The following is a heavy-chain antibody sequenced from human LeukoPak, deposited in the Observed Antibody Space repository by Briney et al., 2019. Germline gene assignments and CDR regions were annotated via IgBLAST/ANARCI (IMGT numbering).Heavy chain of an antibody. CDR2: INSDGSSR. D-gene: IGHD2-15*01. CDR1: GFAFSSSW. J-gene: IGHJ3*02. Sequence: GGSLRLSCAVSGFAFSSSWMHWVRQAPGKGLVWVSRINSDGSSRTYADSVKGRFTISRDNAKNTLYLQMNSLRAEDTAVYYCARVGIVVVVVDAFDIWGQGTMVTVSS. CDR3: ARVGIVVVVVDAFDI. V-gene: IGHV3-74*01.